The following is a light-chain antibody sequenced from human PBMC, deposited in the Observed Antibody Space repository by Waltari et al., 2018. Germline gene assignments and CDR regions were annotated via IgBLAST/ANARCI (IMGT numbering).Light chain of an antibody. Sequence: DIVMTQSPDSLAVSLGARATIDCKSNQTVLYRSNNKDYLAWYQQKPGQPPKLVFYWASTRESGVPDRFSASGSGTNFTLTISSLQAEDVAVYYCQQYYSSPYTFGQGTKLEIK. J-gene: IGKJ2*01. V-gene: IGKV4-1*01. CDR3: QQYYSSPYT. CDR2: WAS. CDR1: QTVLYRSNNKDY.